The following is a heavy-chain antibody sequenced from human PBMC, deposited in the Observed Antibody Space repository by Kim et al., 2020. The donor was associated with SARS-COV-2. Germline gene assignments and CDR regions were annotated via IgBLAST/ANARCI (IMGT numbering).Heavy chain of an antibody. CDR3: ARAELDVSRIYNWFDP. D-gene: IGHD1-7*01. J-gene: IGHJ5*02. Sequence: SLKSRVTISVDTSKNQFSLKLSSVTAADTAVYYCARAELDVSRIYNWFDPWGQGTLVTVSS. V-gene: IGHV4-39*01.